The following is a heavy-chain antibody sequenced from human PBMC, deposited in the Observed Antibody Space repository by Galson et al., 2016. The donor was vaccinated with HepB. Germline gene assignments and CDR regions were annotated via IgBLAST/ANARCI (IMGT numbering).Heavy chain of an antibody. CDR3: AREGGCSGGRCYSGFDY. V-gene: IGHV1-18*04. D-gene: IGHD2-15*01. Sequence: SVKVSCKASNYTFTSDGISWVRQAPGQGPEWMGWISVHNGNTSYAQKFQGRVTMTTDTSTSTVIMELRSLRSDDTAVYYCAREGGCSGGRCYSGFDYWGQGTLVTVSS. J-gene: IGHJ4*02. CDR1: NYTFTSDG. CDR2: ISVHNGNT.